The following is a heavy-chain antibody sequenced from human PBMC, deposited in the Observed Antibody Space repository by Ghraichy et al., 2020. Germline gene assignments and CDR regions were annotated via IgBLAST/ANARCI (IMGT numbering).Heavy chain of an antibody. V-gene: IGHV3-23*01. CDR3: AKDPVGYYYGMDV. Sequence: SCALSGFTFSQYAMSWVRQAPGKGLEWVSSMSLSGTTTYYADSVKGRFTISRDTSRNILYLQMNSLRAEDAAVYYCAKDPVGYYYGMDVWGQGTTVTVSS. CDR1: GFTFSQYA. J-gene: IGHJ6*02. CDR2: MSLSGTTT.